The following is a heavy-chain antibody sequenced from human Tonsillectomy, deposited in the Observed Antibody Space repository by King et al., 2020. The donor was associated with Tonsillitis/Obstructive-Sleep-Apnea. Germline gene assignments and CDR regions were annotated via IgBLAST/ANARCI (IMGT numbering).Heavy chain of an antibody. CDR3: ARDGDLPDY. D-gene: IGHD3-10*01. V-gene: IGHV3-48*03. CDR2: ISSSGNTI. CDR1: GFTFSNYE. Sequence: VQLVESGGGLVQPGGSLRLSCAASGFTFSNYEMNWVRQAPGKGLEWVSYISSSGNTIYYADSVKGRFTISRDNAKNSLYLQRDSLRAEDTAVYYCARDGDLPDYWGQGPLAPVP. J-gene: IGHJ4*02.